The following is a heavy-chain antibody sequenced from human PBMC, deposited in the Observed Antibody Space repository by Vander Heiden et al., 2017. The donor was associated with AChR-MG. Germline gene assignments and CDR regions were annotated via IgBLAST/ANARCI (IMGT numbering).Heavy chain of an antibody. CDR2: ISWNSGSI. J-gene: IGHJ5*02. D-gene: IGHD6-6*01. CDR1: GFTFDDYA. Sequence: EVQLVESGGGLVQPGRSLRLSCAASGFTFDDYAMHWVRQAPGKGLEWVSGISWNSGSIGYADSVKGRFTISRDNAKNSLYLQMNSLRAEDTALYYCAKDISHSGQLGWRRFDPWGQGTLVTVSS. CDR3: AKDISHSGQLGWRRFDP. V-gene: IGHV3-9*01.